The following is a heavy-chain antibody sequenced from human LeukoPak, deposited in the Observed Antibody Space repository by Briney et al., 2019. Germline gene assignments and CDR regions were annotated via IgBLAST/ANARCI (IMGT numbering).Heavy chain of an antibody. J-gene: IGHJ4*02. CDR2: ISASGTT. CDR3: AREGYNLGTDF. Sequence: PSETLSLTCSVSGGSISTYLWSWIRQPAGKGLEGIGHISASGTTNYNASLKSRVTMSADTSKNQFSLRLNSVTAADTAVYYCAREGYNLGTDFWGQGTLVTVSS. CDR1: GGSISTYL. D-gene: IGHD5-18*01. V-gene: IGHV4-4*07.